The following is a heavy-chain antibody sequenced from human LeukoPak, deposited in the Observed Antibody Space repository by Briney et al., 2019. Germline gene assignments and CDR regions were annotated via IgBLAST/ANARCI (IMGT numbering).Heavy chain of an antibody. CDR3: ARVPAEGLRCTNGVCCPYNWFDP. CDR2: IYHSGST. V-gene: IGHV4-38-2*02. Sequence: PSETLSLTCTVSGYSISSGYYWGWIRQPPGKGLEWIGSIYHSGSTYYNPSLKSRVTISVDTSKNQFSLKLSSVTAADTAVYYCARVPAEGLRCTNGVCCPYNWFDPWGQGTLVTVSS. J-gene: IGHJ5*02. CDR1: GYSISSGYY. D-gene: IGHD2-8*01.